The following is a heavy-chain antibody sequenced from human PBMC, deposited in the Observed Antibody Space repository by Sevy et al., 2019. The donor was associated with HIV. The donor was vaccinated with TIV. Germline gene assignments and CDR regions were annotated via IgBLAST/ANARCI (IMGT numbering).Heavy chain of an antibody. Sequence: GGSLRLSCAASGFTFSSYWMHWVRQAPGKGLVWVSRINSYGSSTSYADSVKGRFTISRDNAKNTLYLQMNSLRAEDTAVYYCARGRLRGYSYGFPDYWGQGTLVTVSS. CDR2: INSYGSST. D-gene: IGHD5-18*01. V-gene: IGHV3-74*01. J-gene: IGHJ4*02. CDR3: ARGRLRGYSYGFPDY. CDR1: GFTFSSYW.